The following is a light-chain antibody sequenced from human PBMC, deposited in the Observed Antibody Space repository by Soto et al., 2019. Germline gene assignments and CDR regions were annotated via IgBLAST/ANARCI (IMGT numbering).Light chain of an antibody. V-gene: IGLV2-14*01. CDR1: SSDVGGYKY. J-gene: IGLJ3*02. Sequence: QSALTQPASVSGSPGQSITISCTGTSSDVGGYKYVSWYHQHPGKAPKLMIYEVSNRPSGVSNRFSGSKSGNTASLTISGLQAEDEADYYCSSYTGTTTLVFGGGTELTVL. CDR3: SSYTGTTTLV. CDR2: EVS.